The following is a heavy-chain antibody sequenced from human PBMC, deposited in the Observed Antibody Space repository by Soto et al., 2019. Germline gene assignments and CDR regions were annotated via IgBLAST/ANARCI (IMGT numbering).Heavy chain of an antibody. CDR1: GYTFISYS. CDR3: AREGAHSTGWYDYFDQ. V-gene: IGHV1-18*04. J-gene: IGHJ4*02. CDR2: ISTYNGNT. Sequence: QVKLVQSGGEVKKPGASVNTSCKATGYTFISYSITWVRQAPGQGLEWMGWISTYNGNTKYAQSLQGGVTLTRDTSTNTAFMEIRGLRSDDTAIYYCAREGAHSTGWYDYFDQWGQGTLVAVSS. D-gene: IGHD6-13*01.